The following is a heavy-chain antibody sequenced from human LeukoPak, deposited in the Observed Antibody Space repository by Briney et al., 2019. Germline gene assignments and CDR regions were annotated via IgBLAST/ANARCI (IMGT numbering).Heavy chain of an antibody. CDR2: IYYSGST. J-gene: IGHJ5*02. Sequence: SETLSLTCTVSGGSISSSSYYWGWIRQPPGMGLEWTGSIYYSGSTYYNPSLKSRVTISVDTSKNQFSLKLSSVTAADTAVYYCARLIVVVPAAIYWFDPWGQGTLVTVSS. D-gene: IGHD2-2*02. CDR1: GGSISSSSYY. CDR3: ARLIVVVPAAIYWFDP. V-gene: IGHV4-39*01.